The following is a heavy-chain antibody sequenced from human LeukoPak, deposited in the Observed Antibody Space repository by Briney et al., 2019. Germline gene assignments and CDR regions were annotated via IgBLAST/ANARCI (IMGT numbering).Heavy chain of an antibody. CDR2: IYYSGST. D-gene: IGHD1-26*01. CDR3: ARGLVDFDY. V-gene: IGHV4-59*01. CDR1: GGSISSYY. J-gene: IGHJ4*02. Sequence: SETLSLTCTVSGGSISSYYWSWIRQPPGKGLEWIGYIYYSGSTNYNPSLKSRVTISVDTSKNQLSLKLRSVTAADTALYYCARGLVDFDYWGQGTLVTVSS.